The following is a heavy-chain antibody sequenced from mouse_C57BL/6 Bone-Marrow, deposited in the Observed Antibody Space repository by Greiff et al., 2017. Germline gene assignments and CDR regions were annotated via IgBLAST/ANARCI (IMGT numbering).Heavy chain of an antibody. CDR1: GFNIKDDY. J-gene: IGHJ4*01. V-gene: IGHV14-4*01. CDR3: ASYGYLYAMDY. CDR2: IDPENGDT. Sequence: VQLQQSGAELVRPGASVKLSCTASGFNIKDDYMHWVKQRPEQGLEWIGWIDPENGDTNYNGKFKGKATLTADKSSSTAYMQLSSLTSEDSAVYFCASYGYLYAMDYWGQGTSVTVSS. D-gene: IGHD2-2*01.